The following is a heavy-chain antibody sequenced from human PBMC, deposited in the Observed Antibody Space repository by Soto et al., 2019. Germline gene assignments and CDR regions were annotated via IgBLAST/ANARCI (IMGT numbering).Heavy chain of an antibody. CDR3: ARGVRYFEWLPRGFFDY. V-gene: IGHV4-34*01. Sequence: SETLSLTCAVYGGSFSGYYGSSIRQPPAKGLEWIGEINHSGSTNYNPSLKSRVTISVDTSKNQFSLKLSSVTAADTSVYYCARGVRYFEWLPRGFFDYWGQGTLVTVSS. J-gene: IGHJ4*02. CDR1: GGSFSGYY. D-gene: IGHD3-9*01. CDR2: INHSGST.